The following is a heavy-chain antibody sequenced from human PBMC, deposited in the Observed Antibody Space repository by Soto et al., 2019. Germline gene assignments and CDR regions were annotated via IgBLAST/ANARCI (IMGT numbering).Heavy chain of an antibody. CDR1: GYSISSGYR. CDR3: ARETTSYNWFDP. J-gene: IGHJ5*02. V-gene: IGHV4-38-2*02. CDR2: IFHSGST. D-gene: IGHD4-17*01. Sequence: SETLSLTCAVSGYSISSGYRWGWIRQSPGRGLEWIASIFHSGSTYYNPSLKSRVTISLDTSKNQFSLKLRSVTAADTAMYFCARETTSYNWFDPWGQGTLVTVSS.